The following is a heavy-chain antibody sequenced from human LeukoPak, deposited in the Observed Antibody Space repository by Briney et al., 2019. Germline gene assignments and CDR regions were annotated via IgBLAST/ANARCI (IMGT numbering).Heavy chain of an antibody. J-gene: IGHJ4*02. D-gene: IGHD3-22*01. CDR3: ASGSYDSSGYYYN. CDR1: GFTFSSYS. V-gene: IGHV3-21*01. CDR2: ISSSSSYI. Sequence: GGSLRLSCAASGFTFSSYSMNWVRQAPGKGLEWVSSISSSSSYIYYADSVKGRFTISRDNAKNSLYLQMNSLRAEDTAVYYCASGSYDSSGYYYNWGQGTLVTVSS.